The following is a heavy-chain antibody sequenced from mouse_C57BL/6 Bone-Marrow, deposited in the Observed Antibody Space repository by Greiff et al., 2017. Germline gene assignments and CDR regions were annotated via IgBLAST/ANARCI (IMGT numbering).Heavy chain of an antibody. J-gene: IGHJ2*01. CDR1: GFTFSSYG. CDR2: ISSGGSYT. D-gene: IGHD2-4*01. CDR3: ARGRDYGPPFDY. Sequence: DVHLVESGGDLVKPGGSLKLSCAASGFTFSSYGMSWVRQTPDKRLEWVATISSGGSYTYYPDSVKGRFTISRDNAKNTLYLQMSSLKSEDTAMYYCARGRDYGPPFDYWGQGTTLTVSS. V-gene: IGHV5-6*01.